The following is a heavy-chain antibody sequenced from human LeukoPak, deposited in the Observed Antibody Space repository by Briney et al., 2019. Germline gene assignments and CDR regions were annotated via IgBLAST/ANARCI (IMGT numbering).Heavy chain of an antibody. CDR2: SGRDGST. CDR1: GFTFSTYA. Sequence: GGSLGLSCAASGFTFSTYAMSWVRQAPGKGLEWVSNSGRDGSTYYADSVKGRFTISRDNSKNTLYLQMNSLRAEDTAVYYCAKSGLNRFDYWGPGTLVTVSS. D-gene: IGHD2-15*01. CDR3: AKSGLNRFDY. V-gene: IGHV3-23*01. J-gene: IGHJ4*02.